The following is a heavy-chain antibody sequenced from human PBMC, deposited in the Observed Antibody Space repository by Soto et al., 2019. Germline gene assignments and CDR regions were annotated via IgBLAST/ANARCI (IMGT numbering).Heavy chain of an antibody. CDR3: LGDGGATDWFDP. J-gene: IGHJ5*02. Sequence: EVQLVESGGGLVQPGGSLRLSCAASGFTFSTYSMNWVRQAPGKGLEWVSYISSSSSTIYYADSVKGRFTISRDNAKNSLYLQMHSLRDEDTAVYYCLGDGGATDWFDPWGQGTLVTVSS. D-gene: IGHD1-26*01. V-gene: IGHV3-48*02. CDR2: ISSSSSTI. CDR1: GFTFSTYS.